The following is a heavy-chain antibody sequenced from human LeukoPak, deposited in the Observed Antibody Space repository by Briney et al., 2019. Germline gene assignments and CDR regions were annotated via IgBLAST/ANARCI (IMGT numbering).Heavy chain of an antibody. CDR2: IYYSVST. J-gene: IGHJ6*03. CDR1: GYSISSSNW. Sequence: SDTLSLTCAVSGYSISSSNWWGWIRQPPGNGLEWIGYIYYSVSTYYNPSLKSRVTMSVDTSKNQFSLKLSSVTAVDTAVYYCARTHGDYVGLNYYYYMDVWGKGTTVTVSS. CDR3: ARTHGDYVGLNYYYYMDV. V-gene: IGHV4-28*01. D-gene: IGHD4-17*01.